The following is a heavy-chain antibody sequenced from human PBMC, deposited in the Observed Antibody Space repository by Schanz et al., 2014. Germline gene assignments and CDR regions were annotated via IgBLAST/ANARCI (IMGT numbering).Heavy chain of an antibody. V-gene: IGHV1-69*04. D-gene: IGHD1-7*01. Sequence: QVQLVQSGAEVKKPGSSVKVSCKATGDTFDNFGISWVRQAPGQGPEWIGRFMPFLGITNLAQKFQDRVTMTADKATSTAYMELSGLRSEDKAMYYCARDRWNYEGGIFDIWGQGPMVTVSS. CDR3: ARDRWNYEGGIFDI. CDR2: FMPFLGIT. CDR1: GDTFDNFG. J-gene: IGHJ3*02.